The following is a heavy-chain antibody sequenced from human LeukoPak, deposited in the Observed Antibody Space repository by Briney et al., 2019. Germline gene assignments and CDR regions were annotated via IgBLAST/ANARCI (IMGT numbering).Heavy chain of an antibody. CDR1: GFTFSSYA. CDR2: ISGSGGST. Sequence: PGGSLRLSCAASGFTFSSYAMSWVRQAPGKGLEWVSAISGSGGSTYYADSVKGRFTISRDNSEDTLYLQMNSLRAEDTAVYYCAKVGYCSGGSCFTSGLFDYWGQGTLVTVSS. D-gene: IGHD2-15*01. V-gene: IGHV3-23*01. CDR3: AKVGYCSGGSCFTSGLFDY. J-gene: IGHJ4*02.